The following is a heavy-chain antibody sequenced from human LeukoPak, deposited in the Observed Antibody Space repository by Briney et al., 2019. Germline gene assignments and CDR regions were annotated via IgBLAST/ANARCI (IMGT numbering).Heavy chain of an antibody. CDR1: GFTFSTFA. J-gene: IGHJ5*02. D-gene: IGHD5-18*01. CDR2: IFQGVGEI. CDR3: ATYRQVLLPFEA. V-gene: IGHV3-23*01. Sequence: GGSLRLPCAASGFTFSTFAMIWVRQPPGKGLEWVSSIFQGVGEIHYADSVRGRFTISRDNSKSTLFLQMNSLRAEDTAIYYCATYRQVLLPFEAWGQGTLVTVSS.